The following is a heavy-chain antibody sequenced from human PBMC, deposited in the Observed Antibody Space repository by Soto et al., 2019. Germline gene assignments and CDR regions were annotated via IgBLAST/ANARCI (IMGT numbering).Heavy chain of an antibody. J-gene: IGHJ4*02. CDR3: AKDRRAGGISAFYFDF. CDR1: GFKFSNYA. D-gene: IGHD3-16*01. V-gene: IGHV3-23*01. CDR2: ISETAGGT. Sequence: GGTLRLSCAASGFKFSNYAMSWGRQAPGTGLEWVSLISETAGGTYNENPVKGRLPIPRHNSPNTLYLQLHGLTAESTAVYYWAKDRRAGGISAFYFDFWGQGAQVTVSS.